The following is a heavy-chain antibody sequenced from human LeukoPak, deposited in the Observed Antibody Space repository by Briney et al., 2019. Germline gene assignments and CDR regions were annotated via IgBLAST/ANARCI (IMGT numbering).Heavy chain of an antibody. CDR3: AKGPSDCSSTSCYGVYYYYGMDV. CDR2: ISGSGGST. Sequence: PGGSLRLSCAASGFTFSSYSMDWVRQAPGKGLEWVSAISGSGGSTYYADSVKGRFTISRDNSKNTLYLQMNSLRAEDTAVYYCAKGPSDCSSTSCYGVYYYYGMDVWGQGTTVTVSS. CDR1: GFTFSSYS. D-gene: IGHD2-2*01. J-gene: IGHJ6*02. V-gene: IGHV3-23*01.